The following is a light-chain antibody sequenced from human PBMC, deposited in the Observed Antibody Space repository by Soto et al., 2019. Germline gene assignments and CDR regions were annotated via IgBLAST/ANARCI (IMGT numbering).Light chain of an antibody. J-gene: IGLJ2*01. CDR3: SSYTSSSIVV. V-gene: IGLV2-14*01. Sequence: QSALTQPASVSRSPGQSITISCTGTSSDVGGYNYVSWYQQHPGEAPKLMIYDVSNRPSGVSNRFSGSKSGNTASLTISGLQAEDEADYYCSSYTSSSIVVFGGGTKLTV. CDR2: DVS. CDR1: SSDVGGYNY.